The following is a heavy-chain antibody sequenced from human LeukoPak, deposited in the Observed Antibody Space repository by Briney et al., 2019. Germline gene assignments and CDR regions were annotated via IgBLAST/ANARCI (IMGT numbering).Heavy chain of an antibody. CDR3: ARVRGVAVAGTGWFDP. D-gene: IGHD6-19*01. J-gene: IGHJ5*02. V-gene: IGHV4-34*01. CDR1: GGSFSGYY. CDR2: INHSGST. Sequence: SETLSLTCAVYGGSFSGYYWSWIRQPPGKGLEWIGEINHSGSTNYNPSLKSRVTISVDTSKNQFSLKLSSVTAADTAVYYCARVRGVAVAGTGWFDPWGQGTLVTVSS.